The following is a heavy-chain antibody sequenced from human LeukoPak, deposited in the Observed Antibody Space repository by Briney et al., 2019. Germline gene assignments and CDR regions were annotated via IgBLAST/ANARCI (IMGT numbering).Heavy chain of an antibody. CDR3: AKRDTTMAKGAFDI. CDR1: GFTFRTYG. V-gene: IGHV3-23*01. CDR2: IGSGGTT. Sequence: GGSLRLSCAASGFTFRTYGMSWVRQAPGKGLEWVSAIGSGGTTYYTDSVKGRFTISRDNSKTTLYLQMSSLRAEDTAVYYCAKRDTTMAKGAFDIWGQGTTVTVSS. D-gene: IGHD5-18*01. J-gene: IGHJ3*02.